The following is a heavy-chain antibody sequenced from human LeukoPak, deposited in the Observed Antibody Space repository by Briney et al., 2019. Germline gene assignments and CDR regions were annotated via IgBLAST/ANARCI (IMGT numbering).Heavy chain of an antibody. Sequence: GGSLRLSCAASGFTFSDYYMSWIRQAPAKGLEWVSYISGSSSYTNYADAVKGRFTISRDNAENTLYLQMNSLRAEGTAVYYCARSIQWELLSGEDNYFDYWGQGTLVTVFS. V-gene: IGHV3-11*03. CDR2: ISGSSSYT. CDR3: ARSIQWELLSGEDNYFDY. J-gene: IGHJ4*02. CDR1: GFTFSDYY. D-gene: IGHD1-26*01.